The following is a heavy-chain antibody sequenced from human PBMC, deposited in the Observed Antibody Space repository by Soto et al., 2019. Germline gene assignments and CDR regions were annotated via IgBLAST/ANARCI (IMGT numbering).Heavy chain of an antibody. J-gene: IGHJ4*02. CDR3: ARGTRGYSSGWYDY. CDR2: INHSGST. V-gene: IGHV4-34*01. Sequence: SETLSLTCAVYGGSFSGYYWSWIRQPPGKGLEWIGEINHSGSTDYNPSLKSRVTISVDTSKNQFSLKLSSVTAADTAVYYCARGTRGYSSGWYDYWGQRTLVTVS. CDR1: GGSFSGYY. D-gene: IGHD6-19*01.